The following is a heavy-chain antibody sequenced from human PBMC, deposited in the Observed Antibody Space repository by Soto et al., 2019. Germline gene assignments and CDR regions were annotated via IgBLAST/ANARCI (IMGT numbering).Heavy chain of an antibody. CDR1: GFILSNYA. Sequence: QVQLVESGGGVVQPGRSLRLSCAPSGFILSNYAMHWVRQAPGKGLEWVAVISYEGSNKYYADSVKGRFTISGDNSKNTLYLQMNSLRAEDTAVYYCARGGGYSYGRGGGDDMDVWGQGTTVTVSS. J-gene: IGHJ6*02. D-gene: IGHD5-18*01. V-gene: IGHV3-30-3*01. CDR2: ISYEGSNK. CDR3: ARGGGYSYGRGGGDDMDV.